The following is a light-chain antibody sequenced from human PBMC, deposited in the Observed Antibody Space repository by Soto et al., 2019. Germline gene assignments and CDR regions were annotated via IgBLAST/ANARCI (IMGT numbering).Light chain of an antibody. CDR3: QQYGSSPWT. V-gene: IGKV3-20*01. CDR1: QSVSSSF. CDR2: GAS. Sequence: EIVLTQSPGTLSLSPGEGATLSCRASQSVSSSFLAWYQQKPGQAPRLLIYGASSRATGIPDRFRGGASGTDFTLTISRLEPEDFALYYCQQYGSSPWTFGQGTKVEIK. J-gene: IGKJ1*01.